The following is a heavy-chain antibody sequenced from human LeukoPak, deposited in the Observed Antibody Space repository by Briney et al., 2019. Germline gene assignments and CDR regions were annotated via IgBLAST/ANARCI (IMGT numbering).Heavy chain of an antibody. Sequence: SETLSLTCTVSGDSVSSSTYYWGWIRQPPGKGLEWIGGINYSGTTYYNPSLKSRVTISVDTSKNQFSLKLSSVTAADTAVYYCARLSIVRATNFDYWGQGTLVTVSS. CDR3: ARLSIVRATNFDY. V-gene: IGHV4-39*01. CDR2: INYSGTT. J-gene: IGHJ4*02. D-gene: IGHD1-26*01. CDR1: GDSVSSSTYY.